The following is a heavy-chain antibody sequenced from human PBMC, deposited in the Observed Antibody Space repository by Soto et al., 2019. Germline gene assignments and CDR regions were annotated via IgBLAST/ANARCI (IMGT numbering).Heavy chain of an antibody. V-gene: IGHV1-58*01. CDR1: GFTFTSSA. CDR3: AADAYSGIVATMRGDY. CDR2: IVVGSGNT. D-gene: IGHD5-12*01. J-gene: IGHJ4*02. Sequence: ASVKVSCKASGFTFTSSAVQWVRQARGQRLEWIGWIVVGSGNTNYAQKFQERVTITRDMSTSTAYMELSSLRSEDTAVYYCAADAYSGIVATMRGDYWGQGTLVTVSS.